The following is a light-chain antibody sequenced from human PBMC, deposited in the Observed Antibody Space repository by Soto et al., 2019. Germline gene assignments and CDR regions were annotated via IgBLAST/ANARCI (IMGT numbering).Light chain of an antibody. CDR1: QSVSSN. V-gene: IGKV3-15*01. J-gene: IGKJ1*01. CDR3: RHYNNWPPWT. CDR2: GAS. Sequence: EIVMTQSPATLSVSPGERATLSCRASQSVSSNLAWYQQKPGQAPRLLIYGASTRATGIPARFSGSGSGTEFTLTISSLQSEDFAIYYCRHYNNWPPWTFDQGTKVEIK.